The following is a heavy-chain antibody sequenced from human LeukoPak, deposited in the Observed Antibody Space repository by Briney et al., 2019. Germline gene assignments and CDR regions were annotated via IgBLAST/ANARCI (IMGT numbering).Heavy chain of an antibody. CDR3: ARGPRFGELLWHWFDP. CDR2: MYHSGST. D-gene: IGHD3-10*01. J-gene: IGHJ5*02. V-gene: IGHV4-38-2*02. Sequence: TSETLSLTCTVSGYSISSGYYWGWIRQPPGKGLEWIGSMYHSGSTYYNPPLKSRVTISEDTSKNQFSLKLRSVTAADTAVYYCARGPRFGELLWHWFDPWGQGTLVTVSS. CDR1: GYSISSGYY.